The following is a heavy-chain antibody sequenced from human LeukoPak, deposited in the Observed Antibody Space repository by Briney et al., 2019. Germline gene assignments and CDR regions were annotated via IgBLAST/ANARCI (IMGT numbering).Heavy chain of an antibody. D-gene: IGHD3-3*01. CDR2: IKQDGSEK. V-gene: IGHV3-7*01. Sequence: GGSLRLPCAASGFTFSNYWMSWVRQAPGKGLEWVANIKQDGSEKYYVDSVKGRFTISRDNAKNSLYLQMNSLRGEDTAVYYCVRVKYYDFWSGNDAFDMWGQGTMVTVSS. CDR3: VRVKYYDFWSGNDAFDM. J-gene: IGHJ3*02. CDR1: GFTFSNYW.